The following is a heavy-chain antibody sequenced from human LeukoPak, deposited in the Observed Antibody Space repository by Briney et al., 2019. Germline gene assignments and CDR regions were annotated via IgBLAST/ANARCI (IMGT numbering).Heavy chain of an antibody. Sequence: SETLSLTCTVSGYSISSGYYWGWIRQPPGKGLEWIGSIYHSGSTYYNPSLKSRVTISVDTSKNQFSLKLSSVTAADTAVYYCARHPLLYSFDYWGQGTLVTVSS. CDR3: ARHPLLYSFDY. J-gene: IGHJ4*02. D-gene: IGHD3-16*01. CDR2: IYHSGST. CDR1: GYSISSGYY. V-gene: IGHV4-38-2*02.